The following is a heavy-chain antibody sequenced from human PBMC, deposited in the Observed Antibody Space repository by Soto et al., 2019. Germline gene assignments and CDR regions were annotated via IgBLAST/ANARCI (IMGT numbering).Heavy chain of an antibody. CDR3: ARRLRGSFSHQEFFDY. V-gene: IGHV5-51*01. Sequence: GESLQIFCTAPGYHFEPHWIGWVRQMPRKGLEWMGIIYPDDLDTRYSQSFQGHFTMSVAKAINTAYLQWNNLETSDTAMYDCARRLRGSFSHQEFFDYWGQGTPVTVSS. CDR2: IYPDDLDT. J-gene: IGHJ4*02. D-gene: IGHD3-3*01. CDR1: GYHFEPHW.